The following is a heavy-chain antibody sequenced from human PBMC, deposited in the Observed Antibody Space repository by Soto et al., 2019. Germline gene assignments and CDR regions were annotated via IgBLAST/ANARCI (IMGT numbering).Heavy chain of an antibody. CDR3: AKDMKSGYGYSTGFDY. CDR2: ISWNSGSI. D-gene: IGHD5-12*01. J-gene: IGHJ4*02. V-gene: IGHV3-9*01. CDR1: GFTFDDYA. Sequence: EVQLVESGGGLVQPGRSLRLSCAASGFTFDDYAMHWVRQAPGKGLEWVSGISWNSGSIGYADSVKGRFTISRDNAKNSLYLQMNSLRAEDTALYYCAKDMKSGYGYSTGFDYWGQGTLVTVSS.